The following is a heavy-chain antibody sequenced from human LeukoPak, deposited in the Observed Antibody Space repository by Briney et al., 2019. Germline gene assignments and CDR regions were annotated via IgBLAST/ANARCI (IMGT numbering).Heavy chain of an antibody. Sequence: RGESLKISCKGSGYRFTSYWIGWVRQMPGKGLEWMGIIYPGDSDTRYSPSFQGQVTISADKSISTAYLQWSSLKASDTAMYYCARAEGCSGGSCYPNYYYYYGMDVWGQGTTVTVSS. CDR2: IYPGDSDT. V-gene: IGHV5-51*01. D-gene: IGHD2-15*01. CDR1: GYRFTSYW. J-gene: IGHJ6*02. CDR3: ARAEGCSGGSCYPNYYYYYGMDV.